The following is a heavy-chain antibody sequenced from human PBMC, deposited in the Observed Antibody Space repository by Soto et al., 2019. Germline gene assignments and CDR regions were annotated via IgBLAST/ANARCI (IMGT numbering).Heavy chain of an antibody. J-gene: IGHJ4*02. V-gene: IGHV3-74*01. CDR3: ARGGAMGVDY. CDR2: IYFDGITT. Sequence: EVQLVESGGGVVQPGGSLRLSCTASGFTFNTHWMHWVRQAPGKGLVWVSRIYFDGITTNYADSVKGRLTVSRDNAKKTGYLHVNTLREGDTAVYYCARGGAMGVDYWGQGTLVTVSS. D-gene: IGHD1-26*01. CDR1: GFTFNTHW.